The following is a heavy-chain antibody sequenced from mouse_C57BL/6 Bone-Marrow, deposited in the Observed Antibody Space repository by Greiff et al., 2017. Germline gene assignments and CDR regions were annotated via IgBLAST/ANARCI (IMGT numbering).Heavy chain of an antibody. CDR1: GYTFTSYG. J-gene: IGHJ3*01. CDR3: ARRSSGWFAY. V-gene: IGHV1-81*01. CDR2: IYPRSGNT. Sequence: VKLVESGAELARPGASVKLSCKASGYTFTSYGISWVKQRTGQGLEWIGEIYPRSGNTYYNEKFKGKATLTADKSSSTAYMELRSLTSEDSAVYFCARRSSGWFAYWGQGTLVTVSA. D-gene: IGHD3-2*02.